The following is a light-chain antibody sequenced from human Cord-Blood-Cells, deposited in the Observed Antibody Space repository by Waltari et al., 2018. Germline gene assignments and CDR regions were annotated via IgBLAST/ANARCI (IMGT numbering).Light chain of an antibody. Sequence: QSALTQPASVSGSPGQSITISCTGTSSDVGVYNYVSCYQQHPGKAPKLMIYDVSNRPTGVSNRFSGSKSGNTASLTISGLQAEDEADYYCSSYTSSSTLVFGGGTKLTVL. J-gene: IGLJ3*02. CDR3: SSYTSSSTLV. CDR1: SSDVGVYNY. CDR2: DVS. V-gene: IGLV2-14*01.